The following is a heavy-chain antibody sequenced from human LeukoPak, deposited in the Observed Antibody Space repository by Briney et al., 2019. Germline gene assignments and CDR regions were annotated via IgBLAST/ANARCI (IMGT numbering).Heavy chain of an antibody. J-gene: IGHJ3*02. CDR1: GGSISSYY. CDR3: ARDGFDTDGFTDAYDI. D-gene: IGHD2-8*01. Sequence: PSETLSLTCTVSGGSISSYYWSWIRQPPGKGLEWIGYIYYSGSTNYNPSLKSRVTISVDTSKNQFSLKLSSVTAADTAVYYCARDGFDTDGFTDAYDIWGQGTRAIVSS. CDR2: IYYSGST. V-gene: IGHV4-59*01.